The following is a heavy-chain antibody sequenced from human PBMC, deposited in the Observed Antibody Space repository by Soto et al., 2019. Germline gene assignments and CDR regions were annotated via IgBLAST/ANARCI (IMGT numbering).Heavy chain of an antibody. Sequence: QVQLVQSGAEVKKPGASVKVSCKASGYTFTSYGISWVRQAPGQGLEWMGWISAYNGNTNYAQKLQGRVTMTTDTPTSTAYRGLRSLSSDDRAVYYWARGIIVVGVAHFDSWGQGPLVPASS. CDR1: GYTFTSYG. CDR3: ARGIIVVGVAHFDS. V-gene: IGHV1-18*01. CDR2: ISAYNGNT. J-gene: IGHJ4*02. D-gene: IGHD2-15*01.